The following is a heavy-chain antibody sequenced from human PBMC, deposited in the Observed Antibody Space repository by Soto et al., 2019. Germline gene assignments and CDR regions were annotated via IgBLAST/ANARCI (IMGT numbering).Heavy chain of an antibody. Sequence: QVQLVQSGAEVKKPGASVKVSCKASGYTFTGYYMHWVRQAPGQGLEWMGWINPNSGGTNYAQKIQGRVTMTRDTSISTAYMELSRLRSDDTAVYYCARDRVAAAGTHYNWFDPWGQGTLVTVSS. V-gene: IGHV1-2*02. D-gene: IGHD6-13*01. J-gene: IGHJ5*02. CDR1: GYTFTGYY. CDR2: INPNSGGT. CDR3: ARDRVAAAGTHYNWFDP.